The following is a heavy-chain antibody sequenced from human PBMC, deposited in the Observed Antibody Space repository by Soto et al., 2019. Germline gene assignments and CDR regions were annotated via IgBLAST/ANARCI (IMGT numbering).Heavy chain of an antibody. J-gene: IGHJ4*02. Sequence: PGGSLRLSCAASGFTFSSYAMSWVRQAPGKGLEWVSAISGSGGSTYYADSVKGRFTISRDNSKNTLYLQMNSLRAEDTAVYYCAKGPAIQLWFNYLDYWGQGTLVTVSS. D-gene: IGHD5-18*01. CDR1: GFTFSSYA. CDR3: AKGPAIQLWFNYLDY. CDR2: ISGSGGST. V-gene: IGHV3-23*01.